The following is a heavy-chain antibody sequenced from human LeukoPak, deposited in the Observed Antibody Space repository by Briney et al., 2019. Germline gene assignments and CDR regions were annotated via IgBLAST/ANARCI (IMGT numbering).Heavy chain of an antibody. J-gene: IGHJ4*02. CDR2: ISSSSSTI. D-gene: IGHD3-22*01. V-gene: IGHV3-48*01. Sequence: GGSLRLSCAASGFTFSSYSVNWVRQAPGKGLEWVSYISSSSSTIYYADSVKGRFTISRDNAKNSLYLQMNSLRAEDTAVYYCARDDHDSSGYYYDYWGQGTLVTVSS. CDR3: ARDDHDSSGYYYDY. CDR1: GFTFSSYS.